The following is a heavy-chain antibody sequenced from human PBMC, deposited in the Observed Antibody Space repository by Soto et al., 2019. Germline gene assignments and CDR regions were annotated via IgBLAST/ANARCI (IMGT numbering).Heavy chain of an antibody. J-gene: IGHJ6*02. CDR1: GYTXTSYD. D-gene: IGHD6-19*01. CDR2: MNPNSCNT. Sequence: SXKVSCKTSGYTXTSYDIDLVRQATGQGLEWIGWMNPNSCNTGYAQKFQGRVTMTRNTSISTAYMELISLRAEDTDVYYCARVEQWLVYGMDVWGQGTTGTVS. CDR3: ARVEQWLVYGMDV. V-gene: IGHV1-8*01.